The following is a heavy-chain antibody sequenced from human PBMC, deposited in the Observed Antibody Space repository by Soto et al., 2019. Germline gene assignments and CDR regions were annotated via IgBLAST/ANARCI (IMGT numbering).Heavy chain of an antibody. Sequence: EGQLVESGGGLVKPGESLRLSCAVSGFTISSAWMNWVRQAPGKGLEWVGRIKTKTQGETTDYAAPVKGRFTISRDDSENTLSLQMNSLKIEDTAVYYCTTGSVEGYWGQGTLVTVSS. CDR2: IKTKTQGETT. J-gene: IGHJ4*02. V-gene: IGHV3-15*07. CDR3: TTGSVEGY. CDR1: GFTISSAW. D-gene: IGHD1-26*01.